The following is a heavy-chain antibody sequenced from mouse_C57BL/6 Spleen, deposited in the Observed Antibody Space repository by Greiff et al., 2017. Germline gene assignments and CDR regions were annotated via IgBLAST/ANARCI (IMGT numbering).Heavy chain of an antibody. Sequence: QVQLQQSGAELVKPGASVKISCKASGYAFSSYWMNWVKQRPGKGLEWIGQIYPGDGDTNYNGKFKGKATLTADKSSSTAYMQLSSLTSEDSAVYFGAREATVVARYFDVWGTGTTVTVSS. CDR2: IYPGDGDT. J-gene: IGHJ1*03. V-gene: IGHV1-80*01. CDR3: AREATVVARYFDV. D-gene: IGHD1-1*01. CDR1: GYAFSSYW.